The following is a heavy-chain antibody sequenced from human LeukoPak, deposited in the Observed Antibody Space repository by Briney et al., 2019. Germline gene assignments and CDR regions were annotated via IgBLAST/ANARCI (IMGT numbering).Heavy chain of an antibody. D-gene: IGHD6-13*01. Sequence: SETLSLTRTVSGGFISNYYWIWIRQPPGKGLEWIGYIYYTGSTNYNPSLQSRVTISVDTSKNECSLKVRSVTAADTAVYYCARNFNPEQPVLNYWGEGTLVTVSS. CDR3: ARNFNPEQPVLNY. J-gene: IGHJ4*02. CDR1: GGFISNYY. V-gene: IGHV4-59*01. CDR2: IYYTGST.